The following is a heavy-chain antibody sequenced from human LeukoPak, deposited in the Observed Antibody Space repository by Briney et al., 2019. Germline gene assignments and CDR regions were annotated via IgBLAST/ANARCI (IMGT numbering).Heavy chain of an antibody. CDR3: ARAGWIITGGMDY. CDR2: IYHIGST. D-gene: IGHD2-2*03. Sequence: SETLSLTCGLSGYSISRGYYWAWIRQPPGKGLEWIGTIYHIGSTYYNPSLESRVTISVDTSKNEFSLNLNSVNAADTAGYDRARAGWIITGGMDYWVQGALVTVSS. V-gene: IGHV4-38-2*01. CDR1: GYSISRGYY. J-gene: IGHJ4*02.